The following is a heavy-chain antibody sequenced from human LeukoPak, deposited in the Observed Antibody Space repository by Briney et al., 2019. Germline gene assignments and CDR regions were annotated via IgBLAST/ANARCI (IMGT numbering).Heavy chain of an antibody. CDR3: ARGRSSSWPY. CDR2: IYYSGST. V-gene: IGHV4-59*01. Sequence: SETLSLTCAVYGGSFSGYYWSWIRQPPGKGLEWIGYIYYSGSTNYNPSLKSRVTISVDTSKNQFSLKLSSVTAADTAVYYCARGRSSSWPYWGQGTLVTVSS. D-gene: IGHD6-13*01. J-gene: IGHJ4*02. CDR1: GGSFSGYY.